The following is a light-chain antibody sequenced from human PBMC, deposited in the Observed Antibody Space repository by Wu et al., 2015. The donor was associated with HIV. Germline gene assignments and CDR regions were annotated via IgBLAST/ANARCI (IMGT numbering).Light chain of an antibody. CDR3: QQTYNTPGS. CDR2: AAS. V-gene: IGKV1-39*01. J-gene: IGKJ2*03. Sequence: DIQMTQSPSSLSASVGDGVTIACRSSHKISNYLNWYQQKPGKAPKLLIYAASNLQSGVPSRFSGSGSGTEFTLSISGMQPDDSATYYCQQTYNTPGSFGQGTKLEI. CDR1: HKISNY.